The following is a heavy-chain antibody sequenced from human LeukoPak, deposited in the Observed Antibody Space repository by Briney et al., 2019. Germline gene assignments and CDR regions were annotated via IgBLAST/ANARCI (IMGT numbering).Heavy chain of an antibody. CDR3: ARPHNYYDSSWVDAFDI. CDR1: GYSFTSYW. V-gene: IGHV5-51*01. D-gene: IGHD3-22*01. CDR2: IYPGDSDT. Sequence: PGESLKISCKCSGYSFTSYWIGWVRQMPGKGLEWMGIIYPGDSDTRYSPSFQGQVTISADKSISTAYLQWSSLKASDTAMYYCARPHNYYDSSWVDAFDIWGQGTMVTVSS. J-gene: IGHJ3*02.